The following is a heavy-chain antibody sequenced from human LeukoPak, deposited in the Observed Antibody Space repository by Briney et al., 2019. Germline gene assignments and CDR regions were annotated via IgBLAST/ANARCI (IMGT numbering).Heavy chain of an antibody. V-gene: IGHV3-21*01. CDR1: GFTFSSYS. J-gene: IGHJ4*02. CDR3: ASGAGSGYYNY. D-gene: IGHD3-22*01. CDR2: ISSSSSYI. Sequence: GGSLRLSCAASGFTFSSYSMNWVRQAPGKGLEWVSSISSSSSYIYYADSVKGRFTISRDNAKNSLYLQMNSLRAEDTAVYYCASGAGSGYYNYWGQGTLVTVSS.